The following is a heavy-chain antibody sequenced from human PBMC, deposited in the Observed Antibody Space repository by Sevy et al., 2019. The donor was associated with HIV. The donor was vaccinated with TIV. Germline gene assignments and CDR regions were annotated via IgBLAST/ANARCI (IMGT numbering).Heavy chain of an antibody. V-gene: IGHV3-7*01. CDR3: AREVGEYNWRPYYFDS. D-gene: IGHD1-1*01. Sequence: GGSLRLSCAASGFTFTDYWMSWVRQTPGKGLEWVATIKQDESEKYYVDSVKGRFAISRDNGKNSVSLQMNGLRAEDTALYYCAREVGEYNWRPYYFDSWGQGTLVTVSS. CDR1: GFTFTDYW. CDR2: IKQDESEK. J-gene: IGHJ4*02.